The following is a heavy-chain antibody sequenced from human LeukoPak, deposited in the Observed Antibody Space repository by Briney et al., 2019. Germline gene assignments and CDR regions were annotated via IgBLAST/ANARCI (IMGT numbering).Heavy chain of an antibody. Sequence: ASVKVSCKASGYTFTSYGISGVRHAPGQGLEWMGWISAYNGNTNYAQKLQGRVTMTTDTSTSTAYMELRSLRSDDTAVYYCASSDSRYSSGWDAFEIWGQGTMVTVSA. D-gene: IGHD6-19*01. V-gene: IGHV1-18*04. J-gene: IGHJ3*02. CDR2: ISAYNGNT. CDR3: ASSDSRYSSGWDAFEI. CDR1: GYTFTSYG.